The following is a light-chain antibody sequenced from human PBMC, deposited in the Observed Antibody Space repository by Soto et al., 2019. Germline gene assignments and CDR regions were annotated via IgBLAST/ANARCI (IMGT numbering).Light chain of an antibody. CDR1: RSVSNY. CDR2: DAS. Sequence: EIVLTQSPGTLSLSPGESATLSCRASRSVSNYLAWYQQKPGQAPRLLIYDASTRATGIPARFSGSGSGTQFTLTISSLQSEDFAVYYCQQYNNWPPTFGQVTKVEIK. J-gene: IGKJ1*01. CDR3: QQYNNWPPT. V-gene: IGKV3-15*01.